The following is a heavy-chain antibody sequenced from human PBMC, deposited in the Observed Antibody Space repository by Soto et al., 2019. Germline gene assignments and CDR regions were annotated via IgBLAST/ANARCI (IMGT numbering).Heavy chain of an antibody. D-gene: IGHD3-10*01. CDR2: IWYDGSNK. J-gene: IGHJ4*02. CDR1: GFTFSSYG. Sequence: VGSLRLSCAASGFTFSSYGMHWVRQAPGKGLEWVAVIWYDGSNKYYADSVKGRFTISRDNSKNTLYLQMNSLRAEDTAVYYCARDLGSVGPDYWGQGTLVTVSS. V-gene: IGHV3-33*01. CDR3: ARDLGSVGPDY.